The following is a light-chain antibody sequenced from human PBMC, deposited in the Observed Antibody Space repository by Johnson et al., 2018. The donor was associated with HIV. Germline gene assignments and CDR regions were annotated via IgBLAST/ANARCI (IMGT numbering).Light chain of an antibody. J-gene: IGLJ1*01. CDR3: GTWDSSLSAMG. Sequence: QSVLTQPPSMSAAPGEKVTISCSGSSSNIGNNYVSWYQQLPGTAPKLLIYDNNKRPSGIPDRFSGSKSGTSATLGITGLQTGDEADYYCGTWDSSLSAMGLGTGTKVPVL. CDR2: DNN. V-gene: IGLV1-51*01. CDR1: SSNIGNNY.